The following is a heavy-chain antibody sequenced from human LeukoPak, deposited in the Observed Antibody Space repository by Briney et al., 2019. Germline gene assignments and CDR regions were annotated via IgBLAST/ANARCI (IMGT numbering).Heavy chain of an antibody. CDR3: ARERYYGSGSPPGGY. V-gene: IGHV3-30-3*01. Sequence: PGGSLRLSCAASGFTFSSYAMHWVRQAPGKGLEWVAVISYDGSNKYYADSVKGRFTISRDNSKNTLYLQMNSLRAEDTAVYYCARERYYGSGSPPGGYWGQGTLVTVSS. J-gene: IGHJ4*02. D-gene: IGHD3-10*01. CDR2: ISYDGSNK. CDR1: GFTFSSYA.